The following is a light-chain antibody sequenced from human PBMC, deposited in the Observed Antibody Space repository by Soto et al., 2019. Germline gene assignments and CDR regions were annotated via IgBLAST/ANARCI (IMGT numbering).Light chain of an antibody. Sequence: TQYALSLPVTPGEPASISCRSSQSLLYSDGDNYLDGYLQNPVQSPQLLIYLASTRASGVPDRFTASGASTDFTLRISRGGPEPVGVLNSTHDSLPTDTVGQGTRL. CDR2: LAS. CDR3: THDSLPTDT. CDR1: QSLLYSDGDNY. V-gene: IGKV2-28*01. J-gene: IGKJ5*01.